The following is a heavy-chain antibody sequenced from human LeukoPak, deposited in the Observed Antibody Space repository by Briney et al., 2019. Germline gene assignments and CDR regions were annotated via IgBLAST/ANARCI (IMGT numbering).Heavy chain of an antibody. V-gene: IGHV4-61*02. Sequence: KPSETLSLTCTVSGGSISSGSYYWRWIRQPAGKGLEWIERIYTSGSTNYNPSRKSRFTISVDTAKNQFSLKLSSVTAADTAVYYCARDGRFSDWFDPWGQGTLATVSS. J-gene: IGHJ5*02. CDR1: GGSISSGSYY. CDR2: IYTSGST. CDR3: ARDGRFSDWFDP.